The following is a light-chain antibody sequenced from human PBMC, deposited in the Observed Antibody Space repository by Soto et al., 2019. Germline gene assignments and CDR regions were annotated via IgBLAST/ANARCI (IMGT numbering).Light chain of an antibody. CDR3: KQANSFPLT. V-gene: IGKV1-12*01. J-gene: IGKJ5*01. CDR1: QDISSC. Sequence: DIQMTQAPSSVYASVGDRVTITCRASQDISSCLAWYQQKPGKAPKLLIYAASSLQSGVPSRFSGSASGTDFRLNISSLQTEDFATYYCKQANSFPLTFRQGTRLEIK. CDR2: AAS.